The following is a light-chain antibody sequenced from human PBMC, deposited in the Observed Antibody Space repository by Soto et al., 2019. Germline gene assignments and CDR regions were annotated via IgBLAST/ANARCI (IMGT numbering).Light chain of an antibody. Sequence: QSALTQPASVSGSPGQSITLSCTRTSSGVENYNLVSWYQHRPGKAPKLIIYEGSQRPSGVSDRSSGSKSGNTASLTISGLRVEDEADYYCSSYAGAVVFGGGTKLTVL. CDR1: SSGVENYNL. J-gene: IGLJ2*01. CDR3: SSYAGAVV. V-gene: IGLV2-23*01. CDR2: EGS.